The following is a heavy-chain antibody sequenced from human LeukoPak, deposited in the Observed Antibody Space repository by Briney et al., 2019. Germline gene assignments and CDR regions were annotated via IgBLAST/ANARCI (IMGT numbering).Heavy chain of an antibody. Sequence: GGSLRLSCAASGFTFSSYGMHWVRQAPGKGLEWVAFIRYDGSNKYYADSVKGRFTISRDNSKNTLYLQMNSLRAEDTAVYYCAKDLRPYYFDYWGQGTLVTVSS. V-gene: IGHV3-30*02. CDR2: IRYDGSNK. CDR1: GFTFSSYG. J-gene: IGHJ4*02. CDR3: AKDLRPYYFDY.